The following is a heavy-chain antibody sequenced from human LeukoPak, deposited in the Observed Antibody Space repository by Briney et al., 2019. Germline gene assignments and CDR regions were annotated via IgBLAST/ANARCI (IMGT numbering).Heavy chain of an antibody. CDR3: ARVGAAAGTPYYYYGMDV. D-gene: IGHD6-13*01. CDR1: GYTFTGYY. J-gene: IGHJ6*02. V-gene: IGHV1-2*04. Sequence: ASVKVSCKASGYTFTGYYMHWVRQAPGQGLEWMGWINPNSGGTNYAQKFQGWVTMTRDTSISTAYMEPSRLRSDDTAVYYCARVGAAAGTPYYYYGMDVWGQGTTVTVSS. CDR2: INPNSGGT.